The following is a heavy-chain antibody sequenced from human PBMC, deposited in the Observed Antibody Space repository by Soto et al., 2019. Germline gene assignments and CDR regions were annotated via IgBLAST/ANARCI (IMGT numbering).Heavy chain of an antibody. J-gene: IGHJ4*02. CDR1: GASIGSGSYY. CDR2: IYYNGRT. CDR3: ARETPRAVVTATDDY. Sequence: PSETLSLTCSVSGASIGSGSYYWTWIRQPPGKGLEWIGYIYYNGRTNHSPSLKSRVTISTDTSKNQFSLKLISVTAADTAVYYCARETPRAVVTATDDYWGQGTLVTVSS. D-gene: IGHD2-21*02. V-gene: IGHV4-61*01.